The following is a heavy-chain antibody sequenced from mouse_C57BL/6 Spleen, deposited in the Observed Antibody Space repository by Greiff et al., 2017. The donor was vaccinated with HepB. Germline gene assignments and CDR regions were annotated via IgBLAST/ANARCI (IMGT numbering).Heavy chain of an antibody. Sequence: VKLQQPGAELVRPGSSVKLSCKASGYTFTSYWMHWVKQRPIQGLEWIGNIDPSDSETHYNQKFKDKATLTVDKSSSTAYMQLSSLTSEDSAVYYCARRDYSNYGFAYWGQGTLVTVSA. CDR3: ARRDYSNYGFAY. J-gene: IGHJ3*01. D-gene: IGHD2-5*01. V-gene: IGHV1-52*01. CDR1: GYTFTSYW. CDR2: IDPSDSET.